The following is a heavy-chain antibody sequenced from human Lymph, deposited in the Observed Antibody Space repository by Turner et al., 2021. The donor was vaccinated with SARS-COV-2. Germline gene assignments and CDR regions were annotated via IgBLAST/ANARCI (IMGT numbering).Heavy chain of an antibody. V-gene: IGHV4-59*01. J-gene: IGHJ5*02. CDR2: IFYRGST. CDR3: ARQTVNNWVDP. CDR1: GGSMTNNY. D-gene: IGHD2-21*02. Sequence: QVQLLESGPRLVKPLETLSPTCTVSGGSMTNNYWSWIRQSPGKRLEWIGFIFYRGSTNYNPSLKSRVTISVDTSENQFSLKLTSVTAADTAIYYCARQTVNNWVDPWGQGTLVTVSS.